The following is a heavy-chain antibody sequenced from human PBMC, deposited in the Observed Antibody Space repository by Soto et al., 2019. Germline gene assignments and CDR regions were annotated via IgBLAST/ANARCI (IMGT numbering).Heavy chain of an antibody. CDR2: IYYSGST. CDR3: ARDRAKGGPIDY. CDR1: GGSISSGGYY. D-gene: IGHD1-26*01. V-gene: IGHV4-31*03. J-gene: IGHJ4*02. Sequence: QVQLQESGPGLVKPSQTLSLTCTVSGGSISSGGYYWSWIRQHPGKGLEWIGYIYYSGSTYYNPSLKSRVTISVDTSKNQFALKLSSVTAADTAVYYCARDRAKGGPIDYWGQGTLVTVSS.